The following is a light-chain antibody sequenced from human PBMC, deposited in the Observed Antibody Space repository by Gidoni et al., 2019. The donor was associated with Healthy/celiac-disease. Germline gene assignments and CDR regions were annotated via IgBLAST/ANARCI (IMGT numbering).Light chain of an antibody. V-gene: IGKV1-39*01. CDR2: ASS. Sequence: DINMTQSPSSLSASVGDRVTITCRASQSISSYLNWYQHKPGKAQKLLIYASSSLQSAVPSRFSVSGTGSDFTLTISSLQLEYFATDVCQQSHSTPPITFGQGTRLEIK. CDR1: QSISSY. J-gene: IGKJ5*01. CDR3: QQSHSTPPIT.